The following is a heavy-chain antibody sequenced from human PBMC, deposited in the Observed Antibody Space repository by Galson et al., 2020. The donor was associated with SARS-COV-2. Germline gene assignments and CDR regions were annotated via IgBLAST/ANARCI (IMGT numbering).Heavy chain of an antibody. CDR1: GGSISSYY. Sequence: SETLSLTCTVSGGSISSYYWSWIRQPPGKGLEWIGYIYYSGSTNYNPSLKSRVTISVDTSKNQFSLKLSSVTAADTAVYYCARGDVEMATINYYYYDMDVWGKGTTVTVSS. CDR2: IYYSGST. CDR3: ARGDVEMATINYYYYDMDV. J-gene: IGHJ6*03. D-gene: IGHD5-12*01. V-gene: IGHV4-59*01.